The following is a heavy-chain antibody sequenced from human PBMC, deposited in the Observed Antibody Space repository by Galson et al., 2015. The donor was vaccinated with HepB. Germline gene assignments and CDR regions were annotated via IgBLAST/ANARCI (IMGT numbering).Heavy chain of an antibody. Sequence: SVKVSCKASGGTFSSDAISWVRQAPGQGLEWMGGIIPILGTANYAQKFQGRVTITADKSTSTAYMELSSLRSEDTAVYYCATPTTDSSSWYYFDYWGQGTLVTVSS. CDR1: GGTFSSDA. CDR3: ATPTTDSSSWYYFDY. CDR2: IIPILGTA. V-gene: IGHV1-69*10. D-gene: IGHD6-13*01. J-gene: IGHJ4*02.